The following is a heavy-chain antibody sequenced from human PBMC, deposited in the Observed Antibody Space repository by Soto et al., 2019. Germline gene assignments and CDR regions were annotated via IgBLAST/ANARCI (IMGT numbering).Heavy chain of an antibody. Sequence: QLHLVQSGAVVKKPGASVTVSCSASGYPVTAYYMHWVRQAPGRGLEWMGGINPATGAAKYTQTFRGRVTMFRDTHTSTVFLEPSGLSSEVTACFFRACGGGVGVAGSAAFDMWGQVTLVTVSS. CDR3: ACGGGVGVAGSAAFDM. D-gene: IGHD3-3*01. V-gene: IGHV1-2*02. CDR1: GYPVTAYY. J-gene: IGHJ3*02. CDR2: INPATGAA.